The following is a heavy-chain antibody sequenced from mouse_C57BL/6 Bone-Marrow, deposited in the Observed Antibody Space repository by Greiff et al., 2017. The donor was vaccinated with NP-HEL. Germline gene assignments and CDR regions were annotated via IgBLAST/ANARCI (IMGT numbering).Heavy chain of an antibody. J-gene: IGHJ1*03. V-gene: IGHV1-69*01. CDR2: IDPSDSYT. CDR1: GYTFTSYW. CDR3: ASGDWYFDV. Sequence: QVQLQQPGAELVMPGASVKLSCKASGYTFTSYWMHWVKQRPGQGLEWIGEIDPSDSYTNYNQKFKGKSTLTVDKSSSTAYMQLSSLTSEDSAVYYCASGDWYFDVWGTGTTVTVSS.